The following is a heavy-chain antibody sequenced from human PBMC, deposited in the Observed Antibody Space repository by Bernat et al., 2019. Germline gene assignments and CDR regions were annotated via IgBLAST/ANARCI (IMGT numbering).Heavy chain of an antibody. CDR3: ARDLIAVAGTLDY. J-gene: IGHJ4*02. D-gene: IGHD6-19*01. CDR2: ISSSSSYT. Sequence: QVQLVESGGGLVKPGGSLRLSCAASGFTFSDYYMSWIRKAPGKGLEWVSYISSSSSYTNYADSVKGRFTISRDNAKNSLYLQMNSLRAEDTAVYYCARDLIAVAGTLDYWGQGTLVTVSS. CDR1: GFTFSDYY. V-gene: IGHV3-11*05.